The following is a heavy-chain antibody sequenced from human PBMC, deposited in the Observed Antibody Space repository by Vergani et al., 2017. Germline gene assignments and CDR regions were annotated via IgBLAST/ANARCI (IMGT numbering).Heavy chain of an antibody. V-gene: IGHV3-21*01. D-gene: IGHD5-24*01. CDR2: ISSSSSYI. CDR1: GFTFSSYS. Sequence: EVQLVESGGGLVKPGGSLRFSCAASGFTFSSYSMNWVRQAPGKGLEWVSSISSSSSYIYYADSVKGRFTISRDNAKNSLYLQMNSLRAEDTAVYYCARRGVEMATMGGGSTDYWGQGTLVTVSS. CDR3: ARRGVEMATMGGGSTDY. J-gene: IGHJ4*02.